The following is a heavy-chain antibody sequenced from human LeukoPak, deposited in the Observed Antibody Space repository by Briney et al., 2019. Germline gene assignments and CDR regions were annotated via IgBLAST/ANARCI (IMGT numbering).Heavy chain of an antibody. D-gene: IGHD5-18*01. Sequence: SVNLSCKASGGTFSSYANSCVLQDPAQGREWMGRIIPIFGIANYAQKFQGRVTITADKSTNTAYMELSSLSSEDTAVYYCAGYTVYSYGSDPSHFDYWGQGTLVTVSS. CDR1: GGTFSSYA. V-gene: IGHV1-69*04. CDR3: AGYTVYSYGSDPSHFDY. CDR2: IIPIFGIA. J-gene: IGHJ4*02.